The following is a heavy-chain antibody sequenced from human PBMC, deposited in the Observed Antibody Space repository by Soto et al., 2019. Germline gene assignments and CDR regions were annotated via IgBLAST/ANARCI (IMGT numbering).Heavy chain of an antibody. CDR2: INHSGST. Sequence: PSETLSLTCAFYGGSFSGYYWSWIRQPPGKGLEWIGEINHSGSTNYNPSLKSRVTISVDTSKNQFSLKLSSVTAADTAVYYCGRGRPRIYSIAAAGKNWFDPWGQGTLVTVSS. V-gene: IGHV4-34*01. CDR3: GRGRPRIYSIAAAGKNWFDP. J-gene: IGHJ5*02. CDR1: GGSFSGYY. D-gene: IGHD6-13*01.